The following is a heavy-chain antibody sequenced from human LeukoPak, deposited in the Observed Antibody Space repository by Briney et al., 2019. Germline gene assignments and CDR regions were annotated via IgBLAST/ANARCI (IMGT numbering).Heavy chain of an antibody. Sequence: ASVKVSCKASGYTFTSYGISWARQAPGQGLEWMGWISAYNGNTNYAQKLQGRVTMTTDTSTSTAYMELRSLRSDDTAVYYCARVRVYDYVWDLFYWGQGTLVTVSS. V-gene: IGHV1-18*01. D-gene: IGHD3-16*01. J-gene: IGHJ4*02. CDR1: GYTFTSYG. CDR3: ARVRVYDYVWDLFY. CDR2: ISAYNGNT.